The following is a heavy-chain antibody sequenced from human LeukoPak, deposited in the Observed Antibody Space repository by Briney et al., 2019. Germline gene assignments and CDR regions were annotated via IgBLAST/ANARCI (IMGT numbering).Heavy chain of an antibody. Sequence: PSETLSLTCAVYGGSFSGYYWSWIRQPPGKGLEWIGEINHSGSTNYNPSLKSRVTISVDTSKNQFSLKLSSVTAADTAVYYCARGYGDSTYYYYGMDVWGQGTTVTVSS. D-gene: IGHD4-17*01. CDR1: GGSFSGYY. J-gene: IGHJ6*02. CDR2: INHSGST. CDR3: ARGYGDSTYYYYGMDV. V-gene: IGHV4-34*01.